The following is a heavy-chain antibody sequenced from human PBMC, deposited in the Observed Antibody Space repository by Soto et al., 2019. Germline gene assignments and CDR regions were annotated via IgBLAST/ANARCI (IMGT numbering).Heavy chain of an antibody. CDR3: ARGGTLWFGELVYFDY. J-gene: IGHJ4*02. D-gene: IGHD3-10*01. CDR1: GFTFSSYD. V-gene: IGHV3-13*01. Sequence: SGGSLRLSCAASGFTFSSYDMHWVRQATGKGLEWVSAIGTAGDTYYPGSVKGRFTISRENAKNSLYLQMNSLRAEDTAVYYCARGGTLWFGELVYFDYWGQGTLVTVSS. CDR2: IGTAGDT.